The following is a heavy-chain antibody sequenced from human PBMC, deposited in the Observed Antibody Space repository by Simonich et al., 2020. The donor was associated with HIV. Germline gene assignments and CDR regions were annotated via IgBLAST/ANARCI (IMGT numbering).Heavy chain of an antibody. J-gene: IGHJ4*02. Sequence: QVQLVQSGAEVTKPGASVKVSCKTSGYTFTGHYMHWVRQAPGQGLEWMGWINPNSGGTNYAQSFKGRVNMTRDTSISTAYMELSRLTSDDTAIYYCARVQITGYYSDYWGQGTLVTVSS. CDR2: INPNSGGT. V-gene: IGHV1-2*02. CDR3: ARVQITGYYSDY. CDR1: GYTFTGHY. D-gene: IGHD3-22*01.